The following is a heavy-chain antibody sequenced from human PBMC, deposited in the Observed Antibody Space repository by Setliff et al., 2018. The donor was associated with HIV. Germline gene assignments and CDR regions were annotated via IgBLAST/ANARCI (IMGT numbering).Heavy chain of an antibody. V-gene: IGHV4-4*07. CDR1: GGSISSYY. Sequence: SETLSLTCTVSGGSISSYYWSWIRQPAGKGLEWIGHMYTSGSTNYNPSLKSRVTISVDTSKNQFSLKLSSVTAADTAVYYCARGRGVIKEKPFDYWGHGTLVTVSS. CDR3: ARGRGVIKEKPFDY. CDR2: MYTSGST. J-gene: IGHJ4*01. D-gene: IGHD3-10*01.